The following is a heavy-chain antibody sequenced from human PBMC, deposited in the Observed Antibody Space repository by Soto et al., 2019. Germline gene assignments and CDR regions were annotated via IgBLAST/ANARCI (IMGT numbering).Heavy chain of an antibody. Sequence: QVQLVQSGAEVKKPGSSVKVSCKASGGTFSSYAISWVRQAPGQGLEWMGGIIPIFGTANYAQKFQGRVTITADESTSTAYMELSSLRSEDTAVYYCARASSTTGRGPPHYWGQGTLVTVSS. D-gene: IGHD4-4*01. CDR3: ARASSTTGRGPPHY. CDR2: IIPIFGTA. CDR1: GGTFSSYA. V-gene: IGHV1-69*12. J-gene: IGHJ4*02.